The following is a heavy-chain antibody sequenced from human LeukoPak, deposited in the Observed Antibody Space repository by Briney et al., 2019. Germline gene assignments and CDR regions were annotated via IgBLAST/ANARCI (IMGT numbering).Heavy chain of an antibody. CDR3: ARVLVGAGTAGAFDI. CDR1: GYSISSGYC. J-gene: IGHJ3*02. CDR2: IYHSGST. D-gene: IGHD1-26*01. V-gene: IGHV4-38-2*02. Sequence: SETLSLTCTVSGYSISSGYCWGWIRQPRGWIRQPPGKGLEWIGSIYHSGSTYYNPSLKSRLTMSVDTSKNQFSLKLSSVTAADTALYYCARVLVGAGTAGAFDIWGRGTMVTVSS.